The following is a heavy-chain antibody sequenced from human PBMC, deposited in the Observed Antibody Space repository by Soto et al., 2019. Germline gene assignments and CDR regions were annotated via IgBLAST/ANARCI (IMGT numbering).Heavy chain of an antibody. CDR2: ISAYNGNT. J-gene: IGHJ4*02. CDR1: GYTFTSYG. CDR3: ALGTYGSGSYYSGRDFDY. D-gene: IGHD3-10*01. Sequence: QVQLVQSGAEVKKPGASVKVSCKASGYTFTSYGIIWVRQAPGQGLEWMGWISAYNGNTNYAQKLQGRVTMTTDTATSTAYMELRSLRADDTAVYYCALGTYGSGSYYSGRDFDYWGQGTLVTVSS. V-gene: IGHV1-18*01.